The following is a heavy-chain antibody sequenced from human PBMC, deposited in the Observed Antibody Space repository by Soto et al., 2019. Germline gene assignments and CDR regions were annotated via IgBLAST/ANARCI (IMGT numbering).Heavy chain of an antibody. J-gene: IGHJ4*02. D-gene: IGHD3-10*01. V-gene: IGHV3-30*18. CDR3: AKDFSLRGSGMAGFCY. CDR1: GFTFSSYG. Sequence: QVQLVESGGGVVQPGRSLRLSCAASGFTFSSYGMHWVRQAPGKGLEWVAVISYDGSNKYYADSVKGRFTISRDNSKNTLYLQMNSLRAEDTAVYYWAKDFSLRGSGMAGFCYWGQGTLVTVSS. CDR2: ISYDGSNK.